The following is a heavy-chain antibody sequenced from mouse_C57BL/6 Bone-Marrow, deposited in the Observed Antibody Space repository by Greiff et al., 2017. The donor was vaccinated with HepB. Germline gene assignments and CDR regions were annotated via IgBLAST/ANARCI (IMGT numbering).Heavy chain of an antibody. CDR1: GYTFTSYG. CDR2: IYPRSGNT. CDR3: AKRQLRLRAMDY. D-gene: IGHD3-2*02. Sequence: QVQLQQSGAELARPGASVKLSCKASGYTFTSYGISWVKQRTGQGLEWIGEIYPRSGNTYYNEKFKGKATLTADKSSSTAYMELRSLTSEDSAVYFCAKRQLRLRAMDYWGQGTSVTVSS. V-gene: IGHV1-81*01. J-gene: IGHJ4*01.